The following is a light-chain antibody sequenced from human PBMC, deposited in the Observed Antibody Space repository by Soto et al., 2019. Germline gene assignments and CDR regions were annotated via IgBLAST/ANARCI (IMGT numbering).Light chain of an antibody. V-gene: IGLV4-60*02. CDR3: ETWDSNTRV. Sequence: QPVLTQSSSASASLGSSVKLTCTLSSGHSSYIIAWHQQQPGKAPRYLMKLEGSGSYNKGSGVPDRFSGSSSGADRYLTISNLQFEDEAEYYCETWDSNTRVFGTGTKVTVL. J-gene: IGLJ1*01. CDR2: LEGSGSY. CDR1: SGHSSYI.